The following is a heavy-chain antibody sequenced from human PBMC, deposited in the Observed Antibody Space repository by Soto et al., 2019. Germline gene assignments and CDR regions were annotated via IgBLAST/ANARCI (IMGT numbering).Heavy chain of an antibody. Sequence: SETLSLTCAVSGDSIGSGDYYWTWIRQSPGKGLEYIGYIYKSGRTYYNPSLKSRPVISLDTSKNQVFLRLTSLTAADTAMYFCARSLSSSSGYFDPCGQGTLVTVSS. V-gene: IGHV4-30-4*01. CDR3: ARSLSSSSGYFDP. CDR2: IYKSGRT. D-gene: IGHD6-6*01. J-gene: IGHJ5*02. CDR1: GDSIGSGDYY.